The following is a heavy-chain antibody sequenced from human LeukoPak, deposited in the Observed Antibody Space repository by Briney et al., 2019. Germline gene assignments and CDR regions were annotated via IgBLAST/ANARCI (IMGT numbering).Heavy chain of an antibody. CDR3: ARGDFDDYLTNNYFDY. D-gene: IGHD4-17*01. V-gene: IGHV4-31*03. CDR1: GGSISSGNYY. Sequence: SQTLSLTCTVSGGSISSGNYYWTWIRQHPGKGLEWIGYIYYSGSTYYNPSLKSRVTISVDTSKNQFSLKLSSLTAADTAVYYCARGDFDDYLTNNYFDYWGQGTLVTVSS. J-gene: IGHJ4*02. CDR2: IYYSGST.